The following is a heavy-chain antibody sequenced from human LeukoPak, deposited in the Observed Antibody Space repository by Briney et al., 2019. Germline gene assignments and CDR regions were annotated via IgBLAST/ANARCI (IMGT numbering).Heavy chain of an antibody. CDR2: ISAYNGNT. Sequence: ASVKVSCKASGGTFSSYGISWVRQAPGQGLEWMGWISAYNGNTNYAQKLQGRVTMTTDTSTSTAYMELRSLRSDDTAVYYCASTPRQWLVNAHYVYWGQGTLVTVSS. D-gene: IGHD6-19*01. J-gene: IGHJ4*02. CDR3: ASTPRQWLVNAHYVY. V-gene: IGHV1-18*01. CDR1: GGTFSSYG.